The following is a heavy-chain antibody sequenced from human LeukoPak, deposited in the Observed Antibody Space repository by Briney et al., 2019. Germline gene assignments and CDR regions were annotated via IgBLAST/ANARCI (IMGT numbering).Heavy chain of an antibody. CDR1: GGSFSGYY. J-gene: IGHJ6*03. Sequence: PSETLSLTCAVYGGSFSGYYWSWIRQPPGKGLEWIGEINHSGSTNYNPSLKSRVTISVDTSKNQFSLKLSSVTAADTAVYYCARLRRIGVVVPAASYYMDVWGKGTTVTVSS. CDR3: ARLRRIGVVVPAASYYMDV. D-gene: IGHD2-2*01. CDR2: INHSGST. V-gene: IGHV4-34*01.